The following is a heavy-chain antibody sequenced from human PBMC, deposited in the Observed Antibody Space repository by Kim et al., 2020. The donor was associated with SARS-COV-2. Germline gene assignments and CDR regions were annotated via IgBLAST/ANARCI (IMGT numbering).Heavy chain of an antibody. J-gene: IGHJ4*02. D-gene: IGHD6-19*01. V-gene: IGHV4-34*01. CDR3: ARGWGSSSGGFDY. CDR1: GGSFSGYY. CDR2: INHSGST. Sequence: SETLSLTCAVYGGSFSGYYWSWIRQPPGKGLEWIGEINHSGSTNYNPSLKSRVTISVDTSKNQFSLKLSSVTAADTAVYYCARGWGSSSGGFDYWGQGTLVTVSS.